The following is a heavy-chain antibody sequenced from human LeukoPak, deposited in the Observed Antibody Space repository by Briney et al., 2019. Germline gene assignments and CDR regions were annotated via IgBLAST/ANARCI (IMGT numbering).Heavy chain of an antibody. D-gene: IGHD2-15*01. CDR1: GFTFSNYA. CDR2: ISESGGST. J-gene: IGHJ4*02. V-gene: IGHV3-23*01. CDR3: AKTSGGNY. Sequence: GGSLRLSCAASGFTFSNYAMTWVRQAPGKGLEWVSGISESGGSTYYADSVKGRFTVSRDNSKNTLYLHMNSLRAEDTAVYYCAKTSGGNYWGQGTLVTVSS.